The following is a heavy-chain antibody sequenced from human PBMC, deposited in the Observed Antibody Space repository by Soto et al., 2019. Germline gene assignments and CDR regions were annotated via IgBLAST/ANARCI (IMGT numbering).Heavy chain of an antibody. CDR3: ARDIVLVPAAIHPAYYYGMDV. CDR1: GFTFSSYS. D-gene: IGHD2-2*01. CDR2: ISSSSSYI. Sequence: PGGSLRLSCAASGFTFSSYSMNWVRQAPGKGLEWVSSISSSSSYIYYADSVKGRFTISRDNAKNSLCLQMNSLRAEDTAVYYCARDIVLVPAAIHPAYYYGMDVWGQGTTVTVSS. V-gene: IGHV3-21*01. J-gene: IGHJ6*02.